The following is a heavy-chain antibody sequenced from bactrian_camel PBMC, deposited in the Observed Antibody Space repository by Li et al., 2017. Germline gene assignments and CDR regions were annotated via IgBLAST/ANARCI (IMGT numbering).Heavy chain of an antibody. CDR1: GYRDSANYC. V-gene: IGHV3S1*01. CDR2: IYTGDGTT. D-gene: IGHD6*01. J-gene: IGHJ4*01. CDR3: AAGWGCTERAGINY. Sequence: VQLVESGGGSVQAGGSLRLSCASSGYRDSANYCLGWFRQAPGKERERVASIYTGDGTTNYTDAVKGRFTINKDDAKKTLYLQMNSLKAEDSAMYYCAAGWGCTERAGINYWGQGTQVTVS.